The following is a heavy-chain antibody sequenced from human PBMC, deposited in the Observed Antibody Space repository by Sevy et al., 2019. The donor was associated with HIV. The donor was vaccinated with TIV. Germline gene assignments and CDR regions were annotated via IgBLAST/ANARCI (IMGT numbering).Heavy chain of an antibody. D-gene: IGHD1-26*01. CDR1: GFTSSNYA. J-gene: IGHJ3*01. Sequence: GGSLRLSCAASGFTSSNYAMSWVRQAPGKGLEWVSGLSGSGGSIYYADSVKGRFTISRDNSRNTVYLQMNSLRAEDTAVYYCAKDRIWELGDSFDVWGQGTMVTVSS. CDR2: LSGSGGSI. CDR3: AKDRIWELGDSFDV. V-gene: IGHV3-23*01.